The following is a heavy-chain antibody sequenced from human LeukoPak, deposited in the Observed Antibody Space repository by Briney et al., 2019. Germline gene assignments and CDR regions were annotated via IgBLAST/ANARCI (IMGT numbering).Heavy chain of an antibody. CDR1: GYTFTSYY. Sequence: APVKVSCKASGYTFTSYYMHWVRQAPGQGLEWMGIINPSGGSTSYAQKFQGRVTMTRDTSTSTVYMELSSLRSEDTAVYYCARVGVYYDSSGYYSDWGQGTLVTVSS. V-gene: IGHV1-46*01. CDR2: INPSGGST. D-gene: IGHD3-22*01. CDR3: ARVGVYYDSSGYYSD. J-gene: IGHJ4*02.